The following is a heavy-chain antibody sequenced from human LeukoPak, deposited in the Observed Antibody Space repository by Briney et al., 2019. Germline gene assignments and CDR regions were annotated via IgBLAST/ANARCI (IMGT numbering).Heavy chain of an antibody. CDR3: ARGRGYSGSRYYYYMDV. V-gene: IGHV1-69*06. Sequence: SVKVSCKASGGTFSSYAISWVRQAPGQGLEWMGGIIPIFGTANYAQKFQGRVTITADKSTSTAYMELSSLRSEDTAVYYCARGRGYSGSRYYYYMDVWGKGTTVTISS. CDR1: GGTFSSYA. D-gene: IGHD3-22*01. J-gene: IGHJ6*03. CDR2: IIPIFGTA.